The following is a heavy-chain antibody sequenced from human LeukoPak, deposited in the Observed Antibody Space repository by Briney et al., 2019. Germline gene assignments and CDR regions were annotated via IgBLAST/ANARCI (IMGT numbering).Heavy chain of an antibody. CDR3: ARGGVVVPAAIGRSPYYFDY. J-gene: IGHJ4*02. CDR1: GYTFTSYD. V-gene: IGHV1-8*03. CDR2: MNSNRGNT. Sequence: ASVKVSCKASGYTFTSYDINWVRQATGQGLEWMGWMNSNRGNTGYAQKFQGRVTITRNTSISTAYMELSSLRSEDTAVYYCARGGVVVPAAIGRSPYYFDYWGQGTLVTVSS. D-gene: IGHD2-2*02.